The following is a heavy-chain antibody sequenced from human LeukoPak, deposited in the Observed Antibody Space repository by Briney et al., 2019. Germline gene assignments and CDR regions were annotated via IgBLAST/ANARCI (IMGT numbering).Heavy chain of an antibody. V-gene: IGHV4-59*08. CDR2: MFYNGNT. CDR1: GGSINGYY. J-gene: IGHJ6*02. CDR3: ARLTREDGVDV. Sequence: SETLSLTRNVSGGSINGYYWTWIRQPPQKGLEWIGYMFYNGNTNYNPSLKSRATISVDTSQNQISLRLASVTAADTGTYHCARLTREDGVDVWGQGTTVTVSS.